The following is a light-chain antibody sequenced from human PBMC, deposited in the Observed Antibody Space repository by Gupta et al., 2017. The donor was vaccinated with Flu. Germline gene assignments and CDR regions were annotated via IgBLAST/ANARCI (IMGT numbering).Light chain of an antibody. CDR1: QSVSRG. Sequence: PATLSGSPGERATLSCRASQSVSRGLAWYQQKPGQAPRLLIYGASTRANGIPARFSGSGSGTEFTLTISSRQSEDFAVYYCQQENSWPFTFGHGTKVDIK. CDR2: GAS. J-gene: IGKJ3*01. V-gene: IGKV3-15*01. CDR3: QQENSWPFT.